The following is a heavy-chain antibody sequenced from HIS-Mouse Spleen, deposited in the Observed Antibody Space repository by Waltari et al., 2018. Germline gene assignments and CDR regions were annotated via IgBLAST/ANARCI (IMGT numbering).Heavy chain of an antibody. J-gene: IGHJ2*01. CDR3: AREIPYSSSWYDWYFDL. CDR2: IYHSGST. Sequence: QVQLQESGPGLVKPSETLSLTCTVSGYSISSGYYWGWIREPPGKGLEWIGSIYHSGSTDCNPSLKSRVTISVDTSKNQFSLKLSSVTAADTAVYYCAREIPYSSSWYDWYFDLWGRGTLVTVSS. D-gene: IGHD6-13*01. V-gene: IGHV4-38-2*02. CDR1: GYSISSGYY.